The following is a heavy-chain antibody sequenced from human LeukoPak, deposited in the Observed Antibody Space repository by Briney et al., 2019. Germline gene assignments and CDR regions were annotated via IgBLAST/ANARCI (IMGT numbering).Heavy chain of an antibody. CDR1: GFTFSSYS. D-gene: IGHD6-13*01. CDR2: ISSSSSTI. Sequence: PGGSLRLSCAASGFTFSSYSMNWVRHAPGKGLEWVSYISSSSSTIYYADSVKGRFTISRDNAKNSLYLQMNSLRDEDTAVYYCARDRRSSSWKRPFDYWGQGTLVTVSS. CDR3: ARDRRSSSWKRPFDY. J-gene: IGHJ4*02. V-gene: IGHV3-48*02.